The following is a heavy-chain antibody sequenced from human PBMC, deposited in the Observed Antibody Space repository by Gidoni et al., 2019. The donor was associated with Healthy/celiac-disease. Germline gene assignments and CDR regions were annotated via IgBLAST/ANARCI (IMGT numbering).Heavy chain of an antibody. D-gene: IGHD3-22*01. V-gene: IGHV4-31*03. CDR2: IYYSGST. Sequence: QVQLQESGPGLVKPSQTLSLTCTVSAGSISRGGYYWSWIRQHPGKGLEWIGYIYYSGSTYYNPSLKSRVTISVDTSKNQFSLKLSSVTAADTAVYYCAREDRSGYHDAFDIWGQGTMVTVSS. CDR3: AREDRSGYHDAFDI. J-gene: IGHJ3*02. CDR1: AGSISRGGYY.